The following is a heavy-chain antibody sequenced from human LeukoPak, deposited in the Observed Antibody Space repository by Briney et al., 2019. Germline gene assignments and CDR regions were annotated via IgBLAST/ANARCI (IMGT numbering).Heavy chain of an antibody. V-gene: IGHV3-13*01. J-gene: IGHJ4*02. D-gene: IGHD6-19*01. Sequence: EGSLRLSCVASGFNFIDYDMHWVRQVIGKGLEWVSAIGIRGDTHYSGSVKGRFTISRENAESSLYLQMNSLRAEDTAVYYCARGGIQVSGIDEFDYWGQGTLVTVSS. CDR1: GFNFIDYD. CDR3: ARGGIQVSGIDEFDY. CDR2: IGIRGDT.